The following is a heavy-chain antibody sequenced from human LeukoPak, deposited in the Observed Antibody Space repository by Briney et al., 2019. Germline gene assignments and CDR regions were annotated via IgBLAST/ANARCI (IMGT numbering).Heavy chain of an antibody. CDR2: INHGGST. D-gene: IGHD3-10*01. CDR1: GGSFSGYY. Sequence: PSETLSLTCAVYGGSFSGYYWNWIRQPPGKGLEWIGEINHGGSTNYSPSLKSRVSISVDTSKNQFSLRLSSVTAADTAVYYCARRLLWFGDWPQTRPQNPFDIWGQGTLVTVSS. V-gene: IGHV4-34*01. J-gene: IGHJ3*02. CDR3: ARRLLWFGDWPQTRPQNPFDI.